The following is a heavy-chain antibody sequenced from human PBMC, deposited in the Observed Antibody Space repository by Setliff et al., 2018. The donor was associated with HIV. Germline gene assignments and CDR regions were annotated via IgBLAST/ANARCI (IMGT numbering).Heavy chain of an antibody. CDR1: GFTFSSYS. Sequence: GGSLRLSCAASGFTFSSYSMNWVRQAPGKGLEWVSYISSSSSTIYYADSVKGRFTISRDNAKNSLYLQMNSLRAEDTAVYYCARDVRSGYYLSPFDYWGQGTLVTVSS. V-gene: IGHV3-48*04. CDR2: ISSSSSTI. D-gene: IGHD3-22*01. J-gene: IGHJ4*02. CDR3: ARDVRSGYYLSPFDY.